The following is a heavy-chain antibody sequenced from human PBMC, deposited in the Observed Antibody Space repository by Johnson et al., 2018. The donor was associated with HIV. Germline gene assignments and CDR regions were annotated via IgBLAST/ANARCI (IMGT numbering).Heavy chain of an antibody. D-gene: IGHD3-22*01. CDR2: IRYDGSNK. J-gene: IGHJ3*02. CDR1: GFTFSSSG. V-gene: IGHV3-30*02. CDR3: AKIRITMIVVVEGVDAFDI. Sequence: QVQLVESGGGVVQPGGSLRLSCAASGFTFSSSGMHWVRQAPGKGLEWVAFIRYDGSNKYYADSVKGRFTISRDNSKNTLYLQMNSLRAEDTAVYYCAKIRITMIVVVEGVDAFDIWGQGTMVTVSS.